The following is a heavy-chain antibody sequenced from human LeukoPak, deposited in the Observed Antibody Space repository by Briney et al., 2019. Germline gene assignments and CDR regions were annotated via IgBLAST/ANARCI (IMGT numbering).Heavy chain of an antibody. J-gene: IGHJ4*02. CDR1: GFSFNNYA. CDR2: ISTTGGST. D-gene: IGHD4-23*01. Sequence: GGSLRLSCAASGFSFNNYAMSWVRQAPGKGLEWVSAISTTGGSTYYADSVKGRFTISRDNSKNTLSLQMDSLRVEDTAVYYCAKHWTTVVTPKGYYFDSWGQGTPVTVSS. V-gene: IGHV3-23*01. CDR3: AKHWTTVVTPKGYYFDS.